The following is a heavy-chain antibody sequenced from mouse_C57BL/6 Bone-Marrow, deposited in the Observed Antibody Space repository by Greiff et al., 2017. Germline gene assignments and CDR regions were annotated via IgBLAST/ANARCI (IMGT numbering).Heavy chain of an antibody. CDR1: GYTFTSYW. J-gene: IGHJ4*01. CDR3: ARLLRPYYYAMDY. Sequence: QVQLQQPGAELVKPGASVKMSCKASGYTFTSYWLTWVKQRPGQGLEWIGDIYPGSGSTNYNEKFKSKATLTVDTSSSTAYMQLSSLTSEDSAVYYCARLLRPYYYAMDYWGQGTSVTVSS. CDR2: IYPGSGST. D-gene: IGHD1-2*01. V-gene: IGHV1-55*01.